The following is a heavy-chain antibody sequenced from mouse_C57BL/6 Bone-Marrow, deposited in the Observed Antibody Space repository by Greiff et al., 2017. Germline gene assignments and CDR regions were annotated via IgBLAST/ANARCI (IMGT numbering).Heavy chain of an antibody. D-gene: IGHD2-2*01. J-gene: IGHJ4*01. CDR3: AREGRWLPGVDY. Sequence: LVESGAELVRPGTSVKMSCKASGYTFTNYWIGWAKQRPGHGLEWIGDIYPGGGYTNYNEKFKGKATLTADKSSSTAYMQFSSLTSEDSAIDYCAREGRWLPGVDYWGQGTSVTVSS. CDR2: IYPGGGYT. V-gene: IGHV1-63*01. CDR1: GYTFTNYW.